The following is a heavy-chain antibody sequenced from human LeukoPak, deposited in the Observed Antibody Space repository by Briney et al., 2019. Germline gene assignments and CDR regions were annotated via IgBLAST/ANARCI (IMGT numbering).Heavy chain of an antibody. CDR3: TAINYDYGDYVDY. Sequence: GGSLRLSCAASGFTFSNAWMSWVRQAPGKGLEWVGRIKSKTDGGTTDYAAPVKGRFTISRDDSKNTLYLQMNSLKTEDTAVYYCTAINYDYGDYVDYWGQGTLVTVSS. CDR2: IKSKTDGGTT. J-gene: IGHJ4*02. CDR1: GFTFSNAW. D-gene: IGHD4-17*01. V-gene: IGHV3-15*01.